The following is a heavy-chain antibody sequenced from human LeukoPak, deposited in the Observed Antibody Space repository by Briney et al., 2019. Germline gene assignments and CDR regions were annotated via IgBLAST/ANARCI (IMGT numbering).Heavy chain of an antibody. CDR3: ARQRPRITMIVVVITGAALDI. CDR1: GGSFSGYY. J-gene: IGHJ3*02. CDR2: INHSGST. V-gene: IGHV4-34*01. D-gene: IGHD3-22*01. Sequence: SETLSLTCAVYGGSFSGYYWSWIRQPPGKGLEWIGEINHSGSTNYNPSLKSRVTISVDTSKNQFSLKLSSVTAADTAVYYCARQRPRITMIVVVITGAALDIWGQGTMVTVSS.